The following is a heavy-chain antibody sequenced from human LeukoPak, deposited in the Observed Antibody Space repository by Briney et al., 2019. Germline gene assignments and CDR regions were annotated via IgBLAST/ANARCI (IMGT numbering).Heavy chain of an antibody. V-gene: IGHV3-30*02. Sequence: GGSLRLSCAAHGFTFRAYGMHLVRQAPGKGLEWVTFIRYDGSDKYYADSVKGRFTISRDNSKNTLFLQMNSLRVEDTAVYYCAKRADYYDSSRALYDDFDLWGQGTMVTVSS. J-gene: IGHJ3*01. CDR2: IRYDGSDK. D-gene: IGHD3-16*01. CDR3: AKRADYYDSSRALYDDFDL. CDR1: GFTFRAYG.